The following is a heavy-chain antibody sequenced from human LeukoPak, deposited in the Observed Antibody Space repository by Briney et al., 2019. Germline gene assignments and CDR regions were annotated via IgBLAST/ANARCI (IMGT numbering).Heavy chain of an antibody. V-gene: IGHV1-8*01. Sequence: ASVKVSCKASKDTFTIYDVNWLRPPTGLGLEWMGWMNPNSGNTGYAQKFQGRVTMTMNSSISTAYMELSSLTSEDTAVYYCARSTMGARRTYDYWGQGTLVTVSS. CDR3: ARSTMGARRTYDY. CDR1: KDTFTIYD. CDR2: MNPNSGNT. J-gene: IGHJ4*02. D-gene: IGHD1-26*01.